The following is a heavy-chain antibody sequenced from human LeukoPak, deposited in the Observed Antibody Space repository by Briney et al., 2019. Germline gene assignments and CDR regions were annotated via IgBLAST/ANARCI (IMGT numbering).Heavy chain of an antibody. CDR2: INPSGGST. J-gene: IGHJ5*02. CDR3: ARSRPNYDFDP. CDR1: RYTFTSYY. V-gene: IGHV1-46*01. Sequence: ASVKVSCKASRYTFTSYYMHWVRQAPGQGLEWMGIINPSGGSTSYAQKFQGRVTMTRDTSTSTVYMELSSLRSEDTAVYYCARSRPNYDFDPWGQGTLVTVSS. D-gene: IGHD3-3*01.